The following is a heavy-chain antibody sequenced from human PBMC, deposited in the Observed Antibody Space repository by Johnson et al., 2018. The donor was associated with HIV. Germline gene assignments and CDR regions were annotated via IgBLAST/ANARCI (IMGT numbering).Heavy chain of an antibody. D-gene: IGHD3/OR15-3a*01. CDR3: DGGGDWATTIAYRGEDSFEI. Sequence: QVQLVESGGGLVKPGGSLRLSCAASGFTFSDYYMSWIRQAPGKGLEWVSFITSSGSTRHYADSVKGRFTISRDNAKNSLYVQMSSLRAEDTAVYYGDGGGDWATTIAYRGEDSFEIGGQGTKVIVSS. V-gene: IGHV3-11*04. J-gene: IGHJ3*02. CDR1: GFTFSDYY. CDR2: ITSSGSTR.